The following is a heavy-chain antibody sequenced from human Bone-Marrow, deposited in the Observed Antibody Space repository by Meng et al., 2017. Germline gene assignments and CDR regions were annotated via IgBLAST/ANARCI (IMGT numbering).Heavy chain of an antibody. D-gene: IGHD6-13*01. CDR1: GYNFPDYY. Sequence: QVTLVRSGSEVKKPGASRKVSGKPSGYNFPDYYIHWVRQAPGQGLEWMGRIDPKNGDTHYAQKFQGRVTMTGDTSISTAYMDLSGLRSDDTAVYYCARDEDISAAGKLFGDYWGQGTLVTVSS. V-gene: IGHV1-2*06. J-gene: IGHJ4*02. CDR2: IDPKNGDT. CDR3: ARDEDISAAGKLFGDY.